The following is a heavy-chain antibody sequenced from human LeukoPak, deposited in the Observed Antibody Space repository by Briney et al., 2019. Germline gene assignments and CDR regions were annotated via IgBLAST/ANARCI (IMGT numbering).Heavy chain of an antibody. V-gene: IGHV3-15*01. Sequence: KTGGSLRLSCAASGFTFSNAWMSWVRQAPGKGLEWVGRIKSKTDGGTTDYAAPVKGRFTISRDDSKNTLYLQMNSLKTEDTAVYYCTTDHPGWLPNAYYYYYYYMDVWGKGTTVTVSS. CDR2: IKSKTDGGTT. CDR1: GFTFSNAW. CDR3: TTDHPGWLPNAYYYYYYYMDV. D-gene: IGHD5-12*01. J-gene: IGHJ6*03.